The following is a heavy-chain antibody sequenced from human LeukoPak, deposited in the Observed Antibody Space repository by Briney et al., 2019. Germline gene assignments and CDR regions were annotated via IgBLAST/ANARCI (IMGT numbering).Heavy chain of an antibody. D-gene: IGHD2-2*01. J-gene: IGHJ4*02. CDR1: GGTFSSYT. V-gene: IGHV1-69*02. CDR2: IIPILGIA. CDR3: ARQGYCSSTSCGPFDY. Sequence: SVKVSCKASGGTFSSYTISWVRQAPGQGLEWMGRIIPILGIANYAQKFQGRVTITADKSTSTAYVELSSLRSEDTAVYYCARQGYCSSTSCGPFDYWGQGTLVTVSS.